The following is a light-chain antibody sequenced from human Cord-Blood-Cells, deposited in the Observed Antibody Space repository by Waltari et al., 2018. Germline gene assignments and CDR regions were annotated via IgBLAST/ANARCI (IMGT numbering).Light chain of an antibody. CDR2: EVS. Sequence: QSALTQPASVSGSHGQSITISCTGTSSDVGGYNYVSWYQQHPGKAPKLMIYEVSNRPSGVSNRFSGSKSGNTASLTISGLQAEDEADYYCSSYTSSLFVFGTGTKVTVL. V-gene: IGLV2-14*01. CDR1: SSDVGGYNY. J-gene: IGLJ1*01. CDR3: SSYTSSLFV.